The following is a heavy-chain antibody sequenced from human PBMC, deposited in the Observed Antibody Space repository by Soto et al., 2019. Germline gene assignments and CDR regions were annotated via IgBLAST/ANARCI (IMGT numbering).Heavy chain of an antibody. CDR2: IYYSGST. D-gene: IGHD3-3*01. J-gene: IGHJ4*02. CDR3: AREGITIFGVVIYAPIIGY. CDR1: GGSISSYY. Sequence: SETLSLTCTVSGGSISSYYWSWIRQPPGKGLEWIGYIYYSGSTNYNPSLKSRVTISVDTSKNQFSLKLSSVTAADTAVYYCAREGITIFGVVIYAPIIGYWGQGTLVTVSS. V-gene: IGHV4-59*01.